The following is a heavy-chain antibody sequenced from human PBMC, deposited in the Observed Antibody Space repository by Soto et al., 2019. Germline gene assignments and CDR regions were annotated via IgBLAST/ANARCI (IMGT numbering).Heavy chain of an antibody. D-gene: IGHD3-10*01. Sequence: LGESLKISCKGSGYRFNRYWIGWVRQMPGKGLEWMGIIYPTDSDIRYSPSFQGQVTISADKSISTAYLQWSSLKASDTAMYYCAVGGVRGVITRTRDYYGMDVWGQGTTVTVSS. CDR1: GYRFNRYW. CDR3: AVGGVRGVITRTRDYYGMDV. V-gene: IGHV5-51*01. J-gene: IGHJ6*02. CDR2: IYPTDSDI.